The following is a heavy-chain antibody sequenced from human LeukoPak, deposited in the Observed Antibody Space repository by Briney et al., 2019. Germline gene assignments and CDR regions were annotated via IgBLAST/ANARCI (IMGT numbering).Heavy chain of an antibody. CDR2: FDPEDGET. CDR3: ARDREYYHDSSGYYSYNWFDP. J-gene: IGHJ5*02. D-gene: IGHD3-22*01. CDR1: GYTLTELS. V-gene: IGHV1-24*01. Sequence: ASVKVSCKVSGYTLTELSMHWVRQAPGKGLEWMGGFDPEDGETIYAQKFQGRVTMTEDTSTDTAYMELSSLRSEDTAVYYCARDREYYHDSSGYYSYNWFDPWGQGTLVTVSS.